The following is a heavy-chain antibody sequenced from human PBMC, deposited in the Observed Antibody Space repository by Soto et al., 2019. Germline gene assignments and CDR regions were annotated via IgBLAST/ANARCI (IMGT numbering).Heavy chain of an antibody. D-gene: IGHD6-19*01. V-gene: IGHV1-46*03. CDR3: ARASGSRTYAKDAFDI. J-gene: IGHJ3*02. Sequence: ASVKVSCKASGYTFTSYYMHWVRQAPGQGLEWMGIINPSGGSTSYAQKFQGRVTMTRDTSTSTVYMELSSLRSEDTAVYYCARASGSRTYAKDAFDIWGQGTMVTVSS. CDR1: GYTFTSYY. CDR2: INPSGGST.